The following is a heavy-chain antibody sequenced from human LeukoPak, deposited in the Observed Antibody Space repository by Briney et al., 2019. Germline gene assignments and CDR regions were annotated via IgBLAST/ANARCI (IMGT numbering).Heavy chain of an antibody. V-gene: IGHV3-74*01. CDR3: ARDTNGDYLTYWYFDL. CDR2: INTDGSST. D-gene: IGHD4-17*01. CDR1: GFTFSSYW. J-gene: IGHJ2*01. Sequence: GGSLRLSCAASGFTFSSYWMHWVRQAPGKGLVWVSRINTDGSSTTYADSVKGRFTISRDNAKNTLYLQMNSLRAEDTAVYYCARDTNGDYLTYWYFDLWGRGTLVTVSS.